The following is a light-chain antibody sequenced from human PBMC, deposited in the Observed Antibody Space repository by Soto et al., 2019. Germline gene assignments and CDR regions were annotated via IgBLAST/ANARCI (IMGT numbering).Light chain of an antibody. Sequence: DIQMTQSPSSLSASVGDRVTITCQASQDITNYLNWYQQKPGSAPRLLLYDASSLETGVPSRFSGSGSGTDFTLTISSLHPEDVATYYCKHYDHLPITFGQGTGLEI. CDR3: KHYDHLPIT. CDR1: QDITNY. J-gene: IGKJ5*01. V-gene: IGKV1-33*01. CDR2: DAS.